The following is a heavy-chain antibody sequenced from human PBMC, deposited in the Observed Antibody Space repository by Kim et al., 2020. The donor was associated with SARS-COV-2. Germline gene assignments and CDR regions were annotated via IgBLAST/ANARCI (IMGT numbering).Heavy chain of an antibody. V-gene: IGHV3-53*04. CDR3: ARDWYYYDSSGYPARYGMDV. CDR2: IYSGGST. D-gene: IGHD3-22*01. J-gene: IGHJ6*02. Sequence: GGSLRLSCAASGFTVSSNYMSWVRQAPGKGLEWVSVIYSGGSTYYSDSVKGRFTISRHNSKNTLYLQMTSLRAEDTAVYYCARDWYYYDSSGYPARYGMDVWGQGTTVTVSS. CDR1: GFTVSSNY.